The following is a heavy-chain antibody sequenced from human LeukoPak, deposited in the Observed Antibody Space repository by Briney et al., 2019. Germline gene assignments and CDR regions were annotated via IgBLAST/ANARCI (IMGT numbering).Heavy chain of an antibody. CDR1: GFTFSSYS. CDR3: AREGITGTTGRGGWFDP. J-gene: IGHJ5*02. CDR2: ISSSSSTI. D-gene: IGHD1-7*01. V-gene: IGHV3-48*01. Sequence: GGSLRLSCAASGFTFSSYSMNWVRQAPGKGLEWVSYISSSSSTIYYADSVKDRFTISRDNAKNSLYLQMNSLRAEDTAVYYCAREGITGTTGRGGWFDPWGQGTLVTVSS.